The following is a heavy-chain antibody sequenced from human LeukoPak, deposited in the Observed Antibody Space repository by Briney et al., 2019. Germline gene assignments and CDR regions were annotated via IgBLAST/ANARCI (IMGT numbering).Heavy chain of an antibody. D-gene: IGHD2-2*01. CDR1: GGTFSSYA. J-gene: IGHJ6*04. CDR2: IIPIFGTA. CDR3: ARALGAPDQLLGTHYYGMDV. V-gene: IGHV1-69*01. Sequence: SVKVSCKASGGTFSSYAISWARQAPGQGLEWMGGIIPIFGTANYAQKFQGRVTITADESTSTAYMELSSLRSEDTAVYYCARALGAPDQLLGTHYYGMDVWGKGTTVTVSS.